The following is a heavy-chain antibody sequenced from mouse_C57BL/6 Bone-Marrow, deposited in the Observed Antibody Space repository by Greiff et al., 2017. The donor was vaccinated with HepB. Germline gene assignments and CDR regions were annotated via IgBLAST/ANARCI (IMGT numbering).Heavy chain of an antibody. CDR3: ARSGNLLLRFYAMDY. Sequence: QVQLQQPGAELVRPGSSVKLSCKASGYTFTSYWMHWVKQRPIQGLEWIGNIDPSDSETHYNQKFKDKATLTVDKSSSTAYMQLSSLTSEDSAVYYCARSGNLLLRFYAMDYWGQGTSVTVSS. CDR1: GYTFTSYW. CDR2: IDPSDSET. V-gene: IGHV1-52*01. D-gene: IGHD1-1*01. J-gene: IGHJ4*01.